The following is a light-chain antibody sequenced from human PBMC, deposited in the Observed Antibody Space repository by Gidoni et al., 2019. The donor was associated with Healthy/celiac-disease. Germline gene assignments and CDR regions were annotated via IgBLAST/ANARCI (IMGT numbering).Light chain of an antibody. CDR1: ISDVGGYNY. Sequence: QSALPQPRSVSGAPGQSVTISCTGTISDVGGYNYVSWYQQHPGKAPKLMIYDVSKRPSGVPDRFSGSKSGNTASLTISGLQAEDEADYYCCSYAGSYTWVFGGGTKLTVL. V-gene: IGLV2-11*01. J-gene: IGLJ3*02. CDR3: CSYAGSYTWV. CDR2: DVS.